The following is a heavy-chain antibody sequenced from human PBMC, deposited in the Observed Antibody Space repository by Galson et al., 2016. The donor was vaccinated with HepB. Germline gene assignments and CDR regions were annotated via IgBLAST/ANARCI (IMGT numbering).Heavy chain of an antibody. D-gene: IGHD4-17*01. J-gene: IGHJ4*02. CDR3: ARDGVDYGDYLFDL. CDR1: GVSITRDANF. Sequence: TLSLTCSVSGVSITRDANFWSWIRQLPGKGLEWIGYIFQSGRTSYNPPLKGRVAMSIDTSKNQFYLEVNSVTAADTAVYFCARDGVDYGDYLFDLWGPGTLVTVSS. CDR2: IFQSGRT. V-gene: IGHV4-31*03.